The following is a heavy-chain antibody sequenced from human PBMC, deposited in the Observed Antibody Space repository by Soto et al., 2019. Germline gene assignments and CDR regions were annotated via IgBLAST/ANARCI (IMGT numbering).Heavy chain of an antibody. D-gene: IGHD4-17*01. V-gene: IGHV3-7*01. CDR2: IKQDGSEK. J-gene: IGHJ5*02. CDR3: ARPLYTVTTFWFDP. Sequence: EVQLVESGGGLVQPGGSLRLSCAASGFTFSSYWMSWVHQAPGKGLEWVANIKQDGSEKYYVDSVKGRFTISRDNAKNSLYLQMNSLRAEDTAVYYCARPLYTVTTFWFDPWGQGTLVTVSS. CDR1: GFTFSSYW.